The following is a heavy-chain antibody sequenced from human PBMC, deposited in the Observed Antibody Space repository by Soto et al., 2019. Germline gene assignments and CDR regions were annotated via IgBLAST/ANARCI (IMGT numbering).Heavy chain of an antibody. CDR3: TTDSRTTLPEIRFDY. CDR1: GFPFNNAW. V-gene: IGHV3-15*07. J-gene: IGHJ4*01. D-gene: IGHD1-26*01. Sequence: EVQLVESGGGLVKPGGSLRLSCAASGFPFNNAWINWVRQVPGKGLEWVGRVKSKADGGSGDYAAPVKGRFVVSRDDSKDIVYLQMNSLKIEDTRVYYCTTDSRTTLPEIRFDYWGHGTQVTVSS. CDR2: VKSKADGGSG.